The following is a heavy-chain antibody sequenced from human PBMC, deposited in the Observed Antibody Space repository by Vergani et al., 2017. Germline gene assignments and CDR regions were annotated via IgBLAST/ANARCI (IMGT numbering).Heavy chain of an antibody. V-gene: IGHV3-23*01. CDR1: GFTFSSYA. J-gene: IGHJ6*02. Sequence: EVQLLESGGGLVQPGGSLRLSCGAPGFTFSSYAITWVRQAPGKGLEWVSAISGSGGNTFYTDSVKGRFTSSRDNSKDTLYLQMNSLSVEDTAIYYCAKARDPNCKGGNCYSYYYGLDLWGQGTTVTVSS. CDR3: AKARDPNCKGGNCYSYYYGLDL. D-gene: IGHD2-15*01. CDR2: ISGSGGNT.